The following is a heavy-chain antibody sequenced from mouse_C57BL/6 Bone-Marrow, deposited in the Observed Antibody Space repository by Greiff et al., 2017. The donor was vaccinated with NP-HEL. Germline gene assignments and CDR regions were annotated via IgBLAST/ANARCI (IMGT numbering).Heavy chain of an antibody. CDR1: GFTFSDYY. CDR3: AREGGLRRRTYAMDY. CDR2: INYDGSST. D-gene: IGHD2-4*01. Sequence: VQLKESEGGLVQPGSSMKLSCTASGFTFSDYYMAWVRQVPEKGLEWVANINYDGSSTYYLDSLKSRFIISIDNAKNILYLQMSSLKSEATATYYCAREGGLRRRTYAMDYWGQGTSVTVSS. V-gene: IGHV5-16*01. J-gene: IGHJ4*01.